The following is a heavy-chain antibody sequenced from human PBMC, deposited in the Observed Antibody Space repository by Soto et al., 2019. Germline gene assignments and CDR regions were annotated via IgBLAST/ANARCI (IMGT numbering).Heavy chain of an antibody. CDR1: GGPISSYY. V-gene: IGHV4-59*01. CDR2: IYYSGST. J-gene: IGHJ4*02. D-gene: IGHD6-13*01. CDR3: ARDSIAAAGKQTYFDY. Sequence: PSETLSLTCTVSGGPISSYYWSWIRQPPGKGLEWIGYIYYSGSTNYNPSLKSRVTISVDTSKNQFSLKLSSVTAADTAVYYCARDSIAAAGKQTYFDYWGQGTLVTVSS.